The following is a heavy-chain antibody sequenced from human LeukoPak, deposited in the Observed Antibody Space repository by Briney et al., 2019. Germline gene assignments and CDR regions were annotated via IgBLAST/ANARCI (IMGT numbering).Heavy chain of an antibody. D-gene: IGHD2-2*01. CDR1: GFTFDDYG. CDR3: ARDRNPFVVVPAAIAFDY. J-gene: IGHJ4*02. V-gene: IGHV3-20*04. CDR2: INWNGGST. Sequence: PGGSLRLSCAASGFTFDDYGVSWVRQAPGKGLEWVSGINWNGGSTGYADSVKGRFTISRDNAKNSLYLQMNSLRAEDTALYYCARDRNPFVVVPAAIAFDYWGQGTLVTVSS.